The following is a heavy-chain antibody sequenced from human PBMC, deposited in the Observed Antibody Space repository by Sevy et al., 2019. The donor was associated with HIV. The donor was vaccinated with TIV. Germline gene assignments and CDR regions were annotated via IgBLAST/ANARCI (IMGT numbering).Heavy chain of an antibody. CDR3: AKDLDSGYDFFDY. Sequence: GGSLRLSCAASGFTFSSYGMHWVRQAPGKGLEWVAVISYDGSNKYYADSVKDRFTISRDNSKNTLYLQMNSLRAEDTAVYYCAKDLDSGYDFFDYWGQGTLVTVSS. CDR2: ISYDGSNK. D-gene: IGHD5-12*01. V-gene: IGHV3-30*18. CDR1: GFTFSSYG. J-gene: IGHJ4*02.